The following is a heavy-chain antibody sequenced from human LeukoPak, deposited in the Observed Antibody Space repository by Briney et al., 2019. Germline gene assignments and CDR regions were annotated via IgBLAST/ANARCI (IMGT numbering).Heavy chain of an antibody. CDR3: TRDQFFDYDNDDAFDV. Sequence: GGSLRLSCAASGFSLKTYNMNWVRQAPGKGLEWVSSMTSSRYIYYADSVKGRFTISRDDANNLVFLQMHSLRAEDTAIYYCTRDQFFDYDNDDAFDVWGQGTKVIVSS. J-gene: IGHJ3*01. CDR1: GFSLKTYN. V-gene: IGHV3-21*04. CDR2: MTSSRYI. D-gene: IGHD3-22*01.